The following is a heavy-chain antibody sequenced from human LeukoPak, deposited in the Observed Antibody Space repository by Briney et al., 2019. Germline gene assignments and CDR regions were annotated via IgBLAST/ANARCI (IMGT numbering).Heavy chain of an antibody. Sequence: ASVKVSCKASGYTFTGYYMHWVRQAPGQGLEWMGRINPNSGGTNYAQKFQGRVTMTRDTSISTAYMELSRLRSDDTAVYYCARVGDQGGTLFDYWGQGTLVTVSS. CDR3: ARVGDQGGTLFDY. J-gene: IGHJ4*02. CDR1: GYTFTGYY. V-gene: IGHV1-2*06. D-gene: IGHD1-26*01. CDR2: INPNSGGT.